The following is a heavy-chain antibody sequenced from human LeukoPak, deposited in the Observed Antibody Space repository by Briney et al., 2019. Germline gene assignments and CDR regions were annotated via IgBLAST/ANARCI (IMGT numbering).Heavy chain of an antibody. V-gene: IGHV1-69*05. CDR1: GGTFSSYA. CDR2: IIPIFGTA. D-gene: IGHD3-3*01. J-gene: IGHJ5*02. Sequence: SVKVSCKASGGTFSSYAISWVRQAPGQGLEWMGGIIPIFGTANYAQKFQGRVTITTDESTSTAYMELSSLRSEDTAVYYCARSHYDFWSGHYLWWFDPWGQGTLVTVSS. CDR3: ARSHYDFWSGHYLWWFDP.